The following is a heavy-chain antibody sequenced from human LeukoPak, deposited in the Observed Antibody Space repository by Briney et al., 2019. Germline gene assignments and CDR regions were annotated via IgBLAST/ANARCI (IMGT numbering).Heavy chain of an antibody. Sequence: SVKVSCKASGGTFSSYAISWVRQAPGQGLEWMGGIIPIFGTANYAQKFQGRVTITADESTSIAYMELSSLRSEDTAVYYCASVSYYYDSSGYAPFDYWGQGTLVTVSS. CDR1: GGTFSSYA. CDR3: ASVSYYYDSSGYAPFDY. D-gene: IGHD3-22*01. V-gene: IGHV1-69*13. CDR2: IIPIFGTA. J-gene: IGHJ4*02.